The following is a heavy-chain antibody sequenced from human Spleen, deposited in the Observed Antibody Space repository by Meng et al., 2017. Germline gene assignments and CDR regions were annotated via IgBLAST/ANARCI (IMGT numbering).Heavy chain of an antibody. D-gene: IGHD2-21*01. CDR1: GGSISNTRDY. Sequence: SETLSLTCTVSGGSISNTRDYWGWIRQPPGKGLEWIGIINYTGKTYYNPSLKSRVTISLDTSKNQFSLKVTSVTAADTAVYYCAKWAYSINAFDIWGQGKRVTV. CDR2: INYTGKT. J-gene: IGHJ3*02. CDR3: AKWAYSINAFDI. V-gene: IGHV4-39*07.